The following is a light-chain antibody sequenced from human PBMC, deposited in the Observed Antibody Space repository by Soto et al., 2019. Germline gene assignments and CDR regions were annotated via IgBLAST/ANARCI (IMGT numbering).Light chain of an antibody. CDR2: EVR. CDR1: SSDVGRYNY. CDR3: SSYTASDTHVL. V-gene: IGLV2-14*01. J-gene: IGLJ2*01. Sequence: QSVLTQPASVSGSPGQSVTISCTGTSSDVGRYNYVSWYQLHPGKAPKLIIYEVRNRPSGVSNRFAGSKSGTTASLTISGLQAEDEADYYGSSYTASDTHVLFGGGTKLTVL.